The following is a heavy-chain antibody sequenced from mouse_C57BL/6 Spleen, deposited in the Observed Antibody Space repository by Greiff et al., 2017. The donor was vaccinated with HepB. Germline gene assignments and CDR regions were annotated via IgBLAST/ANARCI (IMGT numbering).Heavy chain of an antibody. CDR3: AREGYGSSYVGGFAY. D-gene: IGHD1-1*01. CDR2: ISDGGSYT. J-gene: IGHJ3*01. V-gene: IGHV5-4*01. CDR1: GFTFSSYA. Sequence: EVHLVESGGGLVKPGGSLKLSCAASGFTFSSYAMSWVRQTPEKRLEWVATISDGGSYTYYPDNVKGRFTISRDNAKNNLYLQMSHLKSEDTAMYYCAREGYGSSYVGGFAYWGQGTLVTVSA.